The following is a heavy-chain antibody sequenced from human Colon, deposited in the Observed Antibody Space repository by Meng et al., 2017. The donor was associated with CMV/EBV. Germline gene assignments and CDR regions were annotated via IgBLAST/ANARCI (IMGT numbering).Heavy chain of an antibody. J-gene: IGHJ5*02. D-gene: IGHD5-24*01. CDR3: TKLMGNTRVDH. CDR2: IDSSGA. Sequence: GESLKISCAASGFTFSSYAMSWVRQTPGKGLEWVSTIDSSGAYIADSVKGRFTVSRDNFKNTLDLQMNSLRVEDAATYYCTKLMGNTRVDHWGQETQVTVSS. CDR1: GFTFSSYA. V-gene: IGHV3-23*05.